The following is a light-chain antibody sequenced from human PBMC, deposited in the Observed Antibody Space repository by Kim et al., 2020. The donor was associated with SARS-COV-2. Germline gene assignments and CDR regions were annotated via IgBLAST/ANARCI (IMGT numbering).Light chain of an antibody. J-gene: IGKJ3*01. CDR2: KTS. Sequence: DIQMTQSPSTLSASIGDRVTITCRASQNIKSWLAWYQQTPGKAPKLLIPKTSKLQSGVPSRFSGSGSGTDYTLTISSLEPDDFATYYCQHYNSYTPAFSFGPGTKVDIK. CDR3: QHYNSYTPAFS. CDR1: QNIKSW. V-gene: IGKV1-5*03.